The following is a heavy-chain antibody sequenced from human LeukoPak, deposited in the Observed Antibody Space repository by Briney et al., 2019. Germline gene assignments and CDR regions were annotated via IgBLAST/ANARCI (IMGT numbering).Heavy chain of an antibody. J-gene: IGHJ5*01. V-gene: IGHV3-9*01. CDR2: VNWSPGSE. CDR1: GFIFNEYA. CDR3: VKDSAGDASDWLDS. Sequence: GGSLRLSCAASGFIFNEYAMHWVRQAPGKGLEWVSSVNWSPGSEAYADSVKGRFTISRGNAKNSLYLQMNNLRIEDTALYYCVKDSAGDASDWLDSWGQGTLVTVSS. D-gene: IGHD5-24*01.